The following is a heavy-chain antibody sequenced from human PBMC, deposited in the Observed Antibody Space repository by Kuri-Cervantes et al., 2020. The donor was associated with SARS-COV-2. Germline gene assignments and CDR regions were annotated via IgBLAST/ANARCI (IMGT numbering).Heavy chain of an antibody. V-gene: IGHV4-59*01. CDR1: GGPISSYY. Sequence: SETLCLTCTVSGGPISSYYWSWIRQPPGKGLEWIGYIYYSGSTNYNPSFKSRVTISVDTSKNQFPLKLSSVTAADTAVYYCARKVTTRRGEDIWGQGTMVTVSS. CDR2: IYYSGST. CDR3: ARKVTTRRGEDI. J-gene: IGHJ3*02. D-gene: IGHD4-11*01.